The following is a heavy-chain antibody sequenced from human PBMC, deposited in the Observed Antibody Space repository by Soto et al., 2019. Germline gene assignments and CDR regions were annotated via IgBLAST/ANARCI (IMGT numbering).Heavy chain of an antibody. CDR2: FDPEDGET. CDR3: ATVGRSSGWYDDWFAP. Sequence: ASVKVSCKVSGYTLTELSMHWVRQAPGKGLEWMGGFDPEDGETIYAQKFQGRVTMTEDTSTDTAYMELSSLRSEDTAVYYCATVGRSSGWYDDWFAPWGQGTLVTVSS. V-gene: IGHV1-24*01. CDR1: GYTLTELS. D-gene: IGHD6-19*01. J-gene: IGHJ5*02.